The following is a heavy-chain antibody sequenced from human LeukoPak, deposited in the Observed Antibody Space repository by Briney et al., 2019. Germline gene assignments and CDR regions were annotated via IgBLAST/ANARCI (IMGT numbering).Heavy chain of an antibody. CDR2: IYTSGST. CDR3: ARTGYYYDSSGPRGSYYMDV. CDR1: GRPISSYY. V-gene: IGHV4-4*07. J-gene: IGHJ6*03. Sequence: SQTLSLTCTVSGRPISSYYWSWIRQPAGKGLEWIGRIYTSGSTNYNPSLKSRVTMSVDTSKNQFSLKLSSVTAADTAVYYCARTGYYYDSSGPRGSYYMDVWGKGTTVTISS. D-gene: IGHD3-22*01.